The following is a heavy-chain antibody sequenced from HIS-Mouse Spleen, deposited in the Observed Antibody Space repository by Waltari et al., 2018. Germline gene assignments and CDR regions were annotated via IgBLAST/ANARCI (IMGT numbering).Heavy chain of an antibody. V-gene: IGHV4-39*07. CDR3: AREIPYSSSWYDWYFDL. J-gene: IGHJ2*01. D-gene: IGHD6-13*01. CDR1: GGSISSSSYY. CDR2: IYYSGST. Sequence: QLQLQESGPGLVKPSETLSLTCTVSGGSISSSSYYWGWIRQPPGKGLEWIGSIYYSGSTYYNPSLKSRVTISVDTSKNQVSRRLSSVTAADTAVYYCAREIPYSSSWYDWYFDLWGRGTLVTVSS.